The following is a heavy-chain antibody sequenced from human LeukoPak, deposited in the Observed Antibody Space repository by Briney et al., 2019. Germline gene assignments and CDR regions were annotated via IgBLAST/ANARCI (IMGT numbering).Heavy chain of an antibody. D-gene: IGHD1-26*01. CDR3: ARDVLVIGVEGQGTSFDI. V-gene: IGHV1-18*01. J-gene: IGHJ3*02. CDR1: GYSFTTYG. Sequence: ASVKVSCKASGYSFTTYGITWLRQAPGQGLERVGWINTRDNHALYVQNFLGRFTLTIDTSTSTAYMDLSSLRSDDTAVYYCARDVLVIGVEGQGTSFDIWGQGTVVTVSS. CDR2: INTRDNHA.